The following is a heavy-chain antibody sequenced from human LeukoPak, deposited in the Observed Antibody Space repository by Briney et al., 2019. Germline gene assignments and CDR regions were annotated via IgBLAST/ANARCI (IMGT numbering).Heavy chain of an antibody. V-gene: IGHV3-66*01. Sequence: GGSLRLSCAASGVTVGNNYMIWVRQAPGEGLEWVSRIYSGGATNYADSVKGRFTISRDISKNTLFLQLNSLRAEDTAVYYCARDPSAVALGTYGWGQGTLVTVSS. CDR3: ARDPSAVALGTYG. CDR1: GVTVGNNY. CDR2: IYSGGAT. D-gene: IGHD6-13*01. J-gene: IGHJ4*02.